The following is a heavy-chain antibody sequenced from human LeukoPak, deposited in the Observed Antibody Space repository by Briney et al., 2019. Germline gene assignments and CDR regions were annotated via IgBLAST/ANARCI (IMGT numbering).Heavy chain of an antibody. CDR2: ISGSGNGEGVL. CDR1: GFTFKTYA. D-gene: IGHD1-1*01. Sequence: GGSLRLSCAASGFTFKTYAITWVRQAPVKGLEWVSTISGSGNGEGVLSYGDSVKGRFTISRDNSMKTVFLQMNSLRVEDTAVYFCAKELYTTSDFYYGIDIWGQGTTVTVS. V-gene: IGHV3-23*01. J-gene: IGHJ6*02. CDR3: AKELYTTSDFYYGIDI.